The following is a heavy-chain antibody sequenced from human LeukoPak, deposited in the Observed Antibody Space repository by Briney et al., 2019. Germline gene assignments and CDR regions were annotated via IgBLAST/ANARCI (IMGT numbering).Heavy chain of an antibody. CDR3: AKEQSSSGFFDY. D-gene: IGHD6-6*01. CDR1: GFTFSSYA. CDR2: ISGRGDRT. Sequence: GGSLRLSCAASGFTFSSYAMSCVRQAPGKGLEWVSAISGRGDRTYYADSVRGRFTISRDISKNTLYLQMNSLRAEDTAVYYCAKEQSSSGFFDYWGQGSLLTVFS. J-gene: IGHJ4*02. V-gene: IGHV3-23*01.